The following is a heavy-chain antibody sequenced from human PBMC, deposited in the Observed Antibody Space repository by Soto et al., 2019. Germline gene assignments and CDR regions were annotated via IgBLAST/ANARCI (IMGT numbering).Heavy chain of an antibody. CDR2: INHSGST. V-gene: IGHV4-34*01. Sequence: ASETLSLTCAVYGGSFSGYYWSWIRQPPGKGLEWIGEINHSGSTNYNPSLKSRVTISVDTSKNQFSLKLSSVTAADTAVYYCARVGGYYDFWSGYYNWWFDPWGQGTLVTVSS. D-gene: IGHD3-3*01. J-gene: IGHJ5*02. CDR1: GGSFSGYY. CDR3: ARVGGYYDFWSGYYNWWFDP.